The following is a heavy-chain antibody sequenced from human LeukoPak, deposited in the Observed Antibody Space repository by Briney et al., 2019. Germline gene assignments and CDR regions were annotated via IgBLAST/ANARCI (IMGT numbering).Heavy chain of an antibody. CDR1: GFTFSSYD. J-gene: IGHJ6*03. Sequence: GGSLRLSCTVSGFTFSSYDMSWVRQAPGKGLEWVAFIRYDGSNKYYADSVKGRFTISRDNSKNTLYLQMNSLRAEDTAVYYCAKSKGSSDYMDVWGKGTTVTISS. CDR2: IRYDGSNK. CDR3: AKSKGSSDYMDV. D-gene: IGHD6-25*01. V-gene: IGHV3-30*02.